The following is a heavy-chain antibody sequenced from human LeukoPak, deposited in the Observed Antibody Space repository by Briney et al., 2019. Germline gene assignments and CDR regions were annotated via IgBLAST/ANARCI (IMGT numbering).Heavy chain of an antibody. CDR3: ARQGVYYDYVWGSYRYRNWFDP. Sequence: SETLSLTCTVSGGSISSSSYYWGWIRQPPGKGLEWIGSIYYSGSTYYNPSLKSRVTISVDTSKNQFSLKLSSVTAADTAVYYCARQGVYYDYVWGSYRYRNWFDPWGQGTLVTVSS. V-gene: IGHV4-39*01. D-gene: IGHD3-16*02. CDR2: IYYSGST. CDR1: GGSISSSSYY. J-gene: IGHJ5*02.